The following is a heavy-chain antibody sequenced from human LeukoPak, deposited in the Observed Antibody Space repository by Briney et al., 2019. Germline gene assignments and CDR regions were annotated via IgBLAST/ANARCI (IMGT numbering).Heavy chain of an antibody. CDR2: ISSSGTTI. CDR1: GFTFSSYE. D-gene: IGHD4-17*01. CDR3: ARVLGAYAFDY. Sequence: GGSLRLSCAASGFTFSSYEMNWVRQAPGKGLEWVSYISSSGTTIYYADSVKGRFTISRDNTKNSLYLQMNSLRAEDTAVYYCARVLGAYAFDYWGQGTLVTVSS. J-gene: IGHJ4*02. V-gene: IGHV3-48*03.